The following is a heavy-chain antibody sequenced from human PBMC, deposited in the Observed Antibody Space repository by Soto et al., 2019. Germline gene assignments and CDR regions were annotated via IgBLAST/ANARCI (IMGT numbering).Heavy chain of an antibody. Sequence: SETLSLTCTVSGGSISSGDYYWSWIRQPPGKGLGWIGYIYYSGSTYYNPSLKSRVTISVDTSKNQFSLKLSSVTAADTAVYYCARDHRYDPKLVDDFDIWGQGTRVTVAS. V-gene: IGHV4-30-4*01. CDR2: IYYSGST. CDR3: ARDHRYDPKLVDDFDI. D-gene: IGHD6-13*01. CDR1: GGSISSGDYY. J-gene: IGHJ3*02.